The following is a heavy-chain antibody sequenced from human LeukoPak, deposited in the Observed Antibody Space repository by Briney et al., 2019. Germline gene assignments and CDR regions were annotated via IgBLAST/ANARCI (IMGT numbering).Heavy chain of an antibody. D-gene: IGHD2-8*01. J-gene: IGHJ6*03. CDR2: IYTSGST. V-gene: IGHV4-61*09. CDR3: ARGWVYCTNGICSRSYYMDV. Sequence: SQTLSLTCTVSGGSISSGNYYWTWIRQPAGKGLEWIEHIYTSGSTNYNPSLKSRVTISVDMSKKQFSLKVNSVTAADTAVYYCARGWVYCTNGICSRSYYMDVWDKGTTVTVSS. CDR1: GGSISSGNYY.